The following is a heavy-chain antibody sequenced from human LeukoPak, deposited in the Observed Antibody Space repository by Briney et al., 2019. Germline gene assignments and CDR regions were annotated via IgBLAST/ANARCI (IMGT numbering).Heavy chain of an antibody. CDR2: LYYTGST. CDR3: ARAVSSWYFDY. D-gene: IGHD6-13*01. V-gene: IGHV4-59*01. Sequence: PGGSLRLSCAASGFTFSDYYMAWIRQPPGKGLEWIGYLYYTGSTNYNPSLKSRVTLSVDTSKNNFSLKMSSVTAADTAVYYCARAVSSWYFDYWGQGTLVTVSS. CDR1: GFTFSDYY. J-gene: IGHJ4*02.